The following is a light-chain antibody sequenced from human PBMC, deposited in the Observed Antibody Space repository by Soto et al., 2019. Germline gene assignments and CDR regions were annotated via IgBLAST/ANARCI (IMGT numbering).Light chain of an antibody. Sequence: DIQLTQSLYTLSACVGDRVALTCLASQSITSWLAWYQQKPGKAPKLLIYKASSLESGVPSRFSGSGSGTEFTLTISSLQPDDFATYYCQHYNSYPWTFGQGTKVDI. V-gene: IGKV1-5*03. CDR1: QSITSW. CDR2: KAS. CDR3: QHYNSYPWT. J-gene: IGKJ1*01.